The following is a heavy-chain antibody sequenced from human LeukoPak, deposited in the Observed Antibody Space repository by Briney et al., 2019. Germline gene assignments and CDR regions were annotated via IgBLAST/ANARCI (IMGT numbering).Heavy chain of an antibody. D-gene: IGHD6-19*01. Sequence: SETLSLTCTVSGVSISSYYCSWIRQPPGKGLEWIGYISTSGSTDYSPSLRSRVTISVDRSKNQCSLNLSSVTATDTAVYYCARHDEGSGWYRSYIDLWGRGTLVIVSS. CDR2: ISTSGST. J-gene: IGHJ2*01. CDR1: GVSISSYY. V-gene: IGHV4-4*09. CDR3: ARHDEGSGWYRSYIDL.